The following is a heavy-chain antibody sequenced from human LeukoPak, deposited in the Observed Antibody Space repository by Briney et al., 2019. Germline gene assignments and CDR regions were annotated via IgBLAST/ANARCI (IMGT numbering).Heavy chain of an antibody. CDR3: TRIEYGAADY. CDR1: GYTFTGYY. CDR2: INGYSGDT. Sequence: GASVKVSCKASGYTFTGYYMHWARQAPGQGLEWIGWINGYSGDTNYAQKLQGRVTMTTDPSTRTAYMELRSLRSDDTAVYFCTRIEYGAADYWGQGTLVTVSS. V-gene: IGHV1-18*04. D-gene: IGHD1-26*01. J-gene: IGHJ4*02.